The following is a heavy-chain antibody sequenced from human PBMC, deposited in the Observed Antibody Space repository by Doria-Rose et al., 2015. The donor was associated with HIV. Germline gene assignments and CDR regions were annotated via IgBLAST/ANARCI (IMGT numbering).Heavy chain of an antibody. CDR3: ATTWSGYYLDY. CDR1: SRYP. CDR2: IIPVLGIR. Sequence: SRYPIIWVRQAPGQGLEWMGRIIPVLGIRNYAQKFQGRVTITADESTSTAYIELSNLRSEDTAVYYCATTWSGYYLDYWGQGTRGTGSA. D-gene: IGHD3-3*01. J-gene: IGHJ4*02. V-gene: IGHV1-69*02.